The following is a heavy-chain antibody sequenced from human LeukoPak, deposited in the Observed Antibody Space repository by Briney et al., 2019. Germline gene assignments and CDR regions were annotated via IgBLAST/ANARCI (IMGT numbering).Heavy chain of an antibody. V-gene: IGHV4-39*07. CDR2: INHSGST. Sequence: SETLSLTCTVSGGSISSGGYYWSWIRQHPGKGLEWIGEINHSGSTNYNPSLKSRVTISVDTSKNQFSLKLSSVTAADTAVYYCARGGGYDSSGYLTWGQGTLVTVSS. CDR1: GGSISSGGYY. D-gene: IGHD3-22*01. J-gene: IGHJ5*02. CDR3: ARGGGYDSSGYLT.